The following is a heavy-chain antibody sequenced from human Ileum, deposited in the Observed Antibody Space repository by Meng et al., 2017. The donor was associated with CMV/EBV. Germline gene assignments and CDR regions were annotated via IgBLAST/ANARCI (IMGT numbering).Heavy chain of an antibody. CDR1: GFNFSRFG. D-gene: IGHD2-2*01. CDR2: ISSSSSYI. V-gene: IGHV3-21*01. Sequence: GESLKISCAASGFNFSRFGMDWVRQAPGKGLEWVSSISSSSSYIYYADSVKGRFTISRDNAKNSLYLQMNSLRAEDTAVYYCARNPDYCSSTSCYVWYYGMDVWGQGTTVTVSS. CDR3: ARNPDYCSSTSCYVWYYGMDV. J-gene: IGHJ6*02.